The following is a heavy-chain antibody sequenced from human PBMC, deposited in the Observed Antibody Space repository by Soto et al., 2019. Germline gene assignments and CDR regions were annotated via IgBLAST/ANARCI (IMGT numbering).Heavy chain of an antibody. J-gene: IGHJ5*02. Sequence: GASVKVSCKASGYTFTSYGISWVRQAPGQGLEWMGWISAYNGNTNYAQKLQGRVTMTADTSTSTAYMELSSLRSEDTAVYYCARDRPDYLRTTAAAGTRWFDPWGQGTLVTVSS. CDR1: GYTFTSYG. D-gene: IGHD6-13*01. CDR3: ARDRPDYLRTTAAAGTRWFDP. V-gene: IGHV1-18*01. CDR2: ISAYNGNT.